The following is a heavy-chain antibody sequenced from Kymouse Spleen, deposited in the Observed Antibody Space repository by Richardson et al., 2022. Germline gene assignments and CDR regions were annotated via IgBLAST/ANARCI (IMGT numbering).Heavy chain of an antibody. Sequence: EVQLVESGGGLVQPGGSLRLSCAASGFTFSSYDMHWVRQATGKGLEWVSAIGTAGDTYYPGSVKGRFTISRENAKNSLYLQMNSLRAGDTAVYYCEDTMVRGVIEWYFDLWGRGTLVTVSS. D-gene: IGHD3-10*01. V-gene: IGHV3-13*01. CDR1: GFTFSSYD. CDR2: IGTAGDT. J-gene: IGHJ2*01. CDR3: EDTMVRGVIEWYFDL.